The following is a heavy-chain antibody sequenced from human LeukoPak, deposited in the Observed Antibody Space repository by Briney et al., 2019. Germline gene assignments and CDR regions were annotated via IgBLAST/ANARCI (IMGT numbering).Heavy chain of an antibody. V-gene: IGHV3-11*01. CDR3: ARLSNPTGSHCYYMDV. CDR1: GFTFSDYY. Sequence: GGSLRLSCAASGFTFSDYYMSWIRQAPGKGLEWVSYISSSGSTISYADSVKGRFTISRDNAKNSLYLQMKSLRAEDTALYYCARLSNPTGSHCYYMDVWGQGTTVTVSS. D-gene: IGHD4-11*01. J-gene: IGHJ6*03. CDR2: ISSSGSTI.